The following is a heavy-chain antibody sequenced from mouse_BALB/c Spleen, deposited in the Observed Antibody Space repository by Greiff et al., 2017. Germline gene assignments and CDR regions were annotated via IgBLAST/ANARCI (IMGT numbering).Heavy chain of an antibody. CDR3: AELGDWYFDV. CDR1: GYSITSDYA. CDR2: ISYSGST. V-gene: IGHV3-2*02. Sequence: EVKLQESGPGLVKPSQSLSLTCTVTGYSITSDYAWNWIRQFPGNKLEWMGYISYSGSTSYNPSLKSRISITRDTSKNQFFLQLNSVTTEDTATYYCAELGDWYFDVWGAGTTVTVSS. D-gene: IGHD4-1*01. J-gene: IGHJ1*01.